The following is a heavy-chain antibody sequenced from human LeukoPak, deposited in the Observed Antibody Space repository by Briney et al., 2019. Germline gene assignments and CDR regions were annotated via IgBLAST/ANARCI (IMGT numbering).Heavy chain of an antibody. J-gene: IGHJ3*02. Sequence: PSETLSLTCAVSGGSISSSNWWSWVRQPPGKGLEWIGEIYHSGSTNYNPSLKSRVTISVDKSKNQFSLKLSSVAAADTAVYYCAREDDSSGYRGNAFDIWGQGTMVTVSS. D-gene: IGHD3-22*01. CDR1: GGSISSSNW. V-gene: IGHV4-4*02. CDR2: IYHSGST. CDR3: AREDDSSGYRGNAFDI.